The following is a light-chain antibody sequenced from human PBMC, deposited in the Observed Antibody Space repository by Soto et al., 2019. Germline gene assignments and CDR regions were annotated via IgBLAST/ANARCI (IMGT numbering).Light chain of an antibody. Sequence: QSALTQPASVSGSPGQSIAISCTGTSSDVGAYNYVSWYQQHPGKAPKVMIYDVNNRPSGVSDRFSGSKSGNTASLTISGLQADDEADYYCSSYTTGSLYVFGSGTKLNVL. J-gene: IGLJ1*01. CDR1: SSDVGAYNY. CDR3: SSYTTGSLYV. V-gene: IGLV2-14*01. CDR2: DVN.